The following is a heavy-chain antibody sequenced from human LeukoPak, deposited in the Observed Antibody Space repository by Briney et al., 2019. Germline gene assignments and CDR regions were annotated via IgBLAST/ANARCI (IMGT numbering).Heavy chain of an antibody. Sequence: PGGSLRLSFSASGFTFSSYAMSWVRQAPGKGLEGVSAISGSGGRTYYADYVKGRFTISRDNSKNTLYLQMNSLRAEDTAVYYCAKSGRGSWYPYYFDYWGQGTLVTVSS. CDR3: AKSGRGSWYPYYFDY. CDR1: GFTFSSYA. J-gene: IGHJ4*02. CDR2: ISGSGGRT. V-gene: IGHV3-23*01. D-gene: IGHD6-13*01.